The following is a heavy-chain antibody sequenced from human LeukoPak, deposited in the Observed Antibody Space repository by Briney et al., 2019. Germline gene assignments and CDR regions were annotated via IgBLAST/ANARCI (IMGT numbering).Heavy chain of an antibody. CDR3: ARDAAAIDY. J-gene: IGHJ4*02. V-gene: IGHV6-1*01. Sequence: KALSLTCAISGDSVSSNSAAWNWIRQSPSRGLEWLGRTYYKSKWYNDYAVSVKSRITIKSDTCKNQFSLQLNPVTPEDTAVYYCARDAAAIDYWGQGTLVTVSS. CDR2: TYYKSKWYN. D-gene: IGHD6-13*01. CDR1: GDSVSSNSAA.